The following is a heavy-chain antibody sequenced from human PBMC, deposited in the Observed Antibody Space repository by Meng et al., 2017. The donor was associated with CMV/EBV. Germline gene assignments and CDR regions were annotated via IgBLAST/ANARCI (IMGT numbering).Heavy chain of an antibody. V-gene: IGHV4-38-2*02. CDR2: IYHSGST. CDR1: GYSISSGYY. CDR3: ARDQLTGMDV. D-gene: IGHD2-2*01. Sequence: LETLSLTCTVSGYSISSGYYWGWIRQPPGKGLEWIGSIYHSGSTYYDPSLKSRVTISVDTSKNQFSLKLSSVTAADTAVYYCARDQLTGMDVWGQGTTVTVSS. J-gene: IGHJ6*02.